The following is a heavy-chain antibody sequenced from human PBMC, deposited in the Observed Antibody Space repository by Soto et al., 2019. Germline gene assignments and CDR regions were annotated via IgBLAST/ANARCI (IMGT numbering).Heavy chain of an antibody. Sequence: GGSLRLSCAASGFTVSSNYMSWVRQAPGKGLEWVSVIYSGGSTYYADSVKGRFTISRDNSKNTLYLQMNSLRAEDTAVYYCARAWHYVLFPNYFDYWGQGTLVTVSS. CDR3: ARAWHYVLFPNYFDY. D-gene: IGHD3-10*02. V-gene: IGHV3-66*01. J-gene: IGHJ4*02. CDR1: GFTVSSNY. CDR2: IYSGGST.